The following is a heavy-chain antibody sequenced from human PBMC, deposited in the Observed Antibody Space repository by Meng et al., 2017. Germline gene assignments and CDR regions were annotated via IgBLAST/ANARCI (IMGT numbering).Heavy chain of an antibody. CDR2: INAGNGNT. CDR3: ARTPVDTAMGTGFDY. CDR1: GYTFTSYA. Sequence: ASVTVSCKASGYTFTSYAMHWVRQAPGQRLEWMGWINAGNGNTKYSQKFQGRVTITRDTSASTAYMELSSLRSEDTAVYYCARTPVDTAMGTGFDYWGQGTLVTVSS. V-gene: IGHV1-3*01. D-gene: IGHD5-18*01. J-gene: IGHJ4*02.